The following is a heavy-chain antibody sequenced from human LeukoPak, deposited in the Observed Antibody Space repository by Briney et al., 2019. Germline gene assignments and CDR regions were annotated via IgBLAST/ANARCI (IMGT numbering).Heavy chain of an antibody. Sequence: GESLKISCVGSAFRFSNSWMSWVRHVPGKGLEWMANIDQDGREKNYVDSVKGRFTISRDNGQSSLYLEMHSLRAEDTAVYYCARERQGSSDYDGKESFDYWGQGTLVTISS. D-gene: IGHD6-25*01. V-gene: IGHV3-7*01. CDR2: IDQDGREK. CDR3: ARERQGSSDYDGKESFDY. J-gene: IGHJ4*02. CDR1: AFRFSNSW.